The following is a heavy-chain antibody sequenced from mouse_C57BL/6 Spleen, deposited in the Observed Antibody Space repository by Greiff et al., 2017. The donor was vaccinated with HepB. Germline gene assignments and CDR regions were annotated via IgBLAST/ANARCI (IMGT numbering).Heavy chain of an antibody. D-gene: IGHD4-1*01. V-gene: IGHV1-66*01. CDR1: GYSFTSYY. CDR2: IYPGSGNT. CDR3: ARSNWGFAY. J-gene: IGHJ3*01. Sequence: VQLQESGPELVKPGASVKISCKASGYSFTSYYIHWVKQRPGQGLEWIGWIYPGSGNTKYNEKFKGKATLTADTSSSTAYMQLSSLTSEDSAVYYCARSNWGFAYWGQGTLVTVSA.